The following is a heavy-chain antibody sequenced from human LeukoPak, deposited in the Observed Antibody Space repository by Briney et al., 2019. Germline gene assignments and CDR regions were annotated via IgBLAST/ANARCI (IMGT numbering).Heavy chain of an antibody. CDR3: ARAPSEIGGYYPEYFRH. V-gene: IGHV3-74*01. CDR2: IKSDGRT. Sequence: GGSLRLSSAASGFTLSSYWMHWVRQAPGKGLVWVSRIKSDGRTNYADSVKGRFTISRGNAKNTVSLQMNSLRAEDTGVYYCARAPSEIGGYYPEYFRHWGQGTLVIVSS. J-gene: IGHJ1*01. D-gene: IGHD3-22*01. CDR1: GFTLSSYW.